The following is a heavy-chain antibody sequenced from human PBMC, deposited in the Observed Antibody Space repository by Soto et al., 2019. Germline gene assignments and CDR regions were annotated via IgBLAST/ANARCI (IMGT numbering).Heavy chain of an antibody. J-gene: IGHJ6*02. Sequence: QVQLQESGPGLVQPSGTLSLTCAVSGDSSTGDNWWSWARQPPGKGLEWIGEIHHSGATNYNPSLKSRVTISVGKSKNQFALKLNSLTAADTAMFYCATQGFYRMGVWGRGTTVTVSS. CDR2: IHHSGAT. V-gene: IGHV4-4*02. CDR1: GDSSTGDNW. CDR3: ATQGFYRMGV.